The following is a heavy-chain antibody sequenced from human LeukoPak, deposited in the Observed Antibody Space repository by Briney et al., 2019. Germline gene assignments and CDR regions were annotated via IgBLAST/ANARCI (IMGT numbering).Heavy chain of an antibody. CDR3: ARVNSGSYDFWSGYYSYYFDY. Sequence: SETLTLTCTVSGGAISTYYWSWIRQPPGKGLEWIGYIYYCGISNYNPSLKSRVTISVDTTKNQLSLRLSSVTAADTAVYYCARVNSGSYDFWSGYYSYYFDYWGQGTLVTVSS. D-gene: IGHD3-3*01. CDR2: IYYCGIS. V-gene: IGHV4-59*01. CDR1: GGAISTYY. J-gene: IGHJ4*02.